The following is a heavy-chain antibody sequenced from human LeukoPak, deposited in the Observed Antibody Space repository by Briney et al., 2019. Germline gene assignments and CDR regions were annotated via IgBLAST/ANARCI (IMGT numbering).Heavy chain of an antibody. Sequence: SETLSLTCTVSGGSISSGGYYWSWIRQPPGKGLEWIGYIYHSGSTYYNPSLKSRVTISVDRSKNQLSLKLSSVTAADTAVYYCVRYCSSTSCGGVDYWGQGTLVTVSS. V-gene: IGHV4-30-2*01. CDR2: IYHSGST. J-gene: IGHJ4*02. CDR3: VRYCSSTSCGGVDY. CDR1: GGSISSGGYY. D-gene: IGHD2-2*01.